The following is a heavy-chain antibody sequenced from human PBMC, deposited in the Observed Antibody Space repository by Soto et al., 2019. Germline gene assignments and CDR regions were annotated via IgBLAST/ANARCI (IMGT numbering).Heavy chain of an antibody. V-gene: IGHV4-4*07. J-gene: IGHJ6*02. Sequence: ETLSLTCTVSGGSISSYYWTWIRQPAGKGLEWIGRIYSSGSANYNPSLRSRVTMSIDPSRNQFSLKLTSVAAADTAVYYCARDDYGDYGGDYYYYAMDVWGQGTTVTVSS. CDR1: GGSISSYY. CDR3: ARDDYGDYGGDYYYYAMDV. D-gene: IGHD4-17*01. CDR2: IYSSGSA.